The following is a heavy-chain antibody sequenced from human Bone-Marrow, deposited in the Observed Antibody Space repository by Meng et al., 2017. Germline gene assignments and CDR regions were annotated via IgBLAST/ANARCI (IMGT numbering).Heavy chain of an antibody. D-gene: IGHD6-19*01. CDR3: ARDTIAVSGRVKRSDAFEI. Sequence: GESLKISCAASGFTFDDYGMSWVRQAPGKGLEWVSGINWNGGSTGYADSVKGRFTISRDNAKNTLYLQMNSLRAEDTALYYGARDTIAVSGRVKRSDAFEIWGQGTMVTVSS. V-gene: IGHV3-20*04. J-gene: IGHJ3*02. CDR2: INWNGGST. CDR1: GFTFDDYG.